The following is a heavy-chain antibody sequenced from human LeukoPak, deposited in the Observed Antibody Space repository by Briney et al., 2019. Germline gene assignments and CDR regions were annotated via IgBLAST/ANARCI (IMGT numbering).Heavy chain of an antibody. V-gene: IGHV4-39*01. CDR1: GGSISSSGSY. CDR2: IYYSGST. CDR3: ARLYWSGGSCYLDS. D-gene: IGHD2-15*01. Sequence: SETLSLTWTVSGGSISSSGSYWGWIRQPPGKGLEWIGSIYYSGSTYYNPSLKSRVTISVDTSENQFSLKVTSVTAADTAVYYCARLYWSGGSCYLDSWGQGTLVTVSS. J-gene: IGHJ4*02.